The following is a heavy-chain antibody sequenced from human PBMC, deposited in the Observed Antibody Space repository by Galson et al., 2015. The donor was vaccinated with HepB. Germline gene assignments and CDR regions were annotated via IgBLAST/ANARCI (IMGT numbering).Heavy chain of an antibody. V-gene: IGHV3-30*18. CDR3: AKERIVARRAPFDS. D-gene: IGHD6-6*01. CDR1: GFIFSSYG. Sequence: SLRLSCAASGFIFSSYGMHWVRQGPGKGLEWVALISDDGTKKSYADSVKGRFTMSRDNSKNTLYLQMNSLRAEDTALYYCAKERIVARRAPFDSWGQGTLVTVSS. J-gene: IGHJ4*02. CDR2: ISDDGTKK.